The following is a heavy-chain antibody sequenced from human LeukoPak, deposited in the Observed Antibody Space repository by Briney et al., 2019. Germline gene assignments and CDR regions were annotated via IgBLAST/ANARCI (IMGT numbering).Heavy chain of an antibody. D-gene: IGHD3-10*01. CDR1: GYTFTGYF. CDR2: INPKSGGT. J-gene: IGHJ5*02. Sequence: ASVKVSCKASGYTFTGYFIHWVRQAPGQGLEWMGWINPKSGGTNYQQKFQDRVTMTRDTSITTAYMEMSRLRPDDTAVYYCARSMVVRGVMGNYFDPWGQGTLVTVSS. V-gene: IGHV1-2*02. CDR3: ARSMVVRGVMGNYFDP.